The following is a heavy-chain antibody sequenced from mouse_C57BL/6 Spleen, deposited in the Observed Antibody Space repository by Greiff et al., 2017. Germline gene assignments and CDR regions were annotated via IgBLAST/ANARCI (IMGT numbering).Heavy chain of an antibody. J-gene: IGHJ3*01. CDR3: ARPPVITTVVEGAWFAY. D-gene: IGHD1-1*01. V-gene: IGHV5-9*01. CDR2: SGGGGNT. CDR1: GFTFSSYT. Sequence: EVKLMESGGGLVKPGGSLKLSCAASGFTFSSYTISGGGGNTNYPDSVKGRFTISRDNAKNTLYLQMSSLRSEDTALYYCARPPVITTVVEGAWFAYWGQGTLVTVSA.